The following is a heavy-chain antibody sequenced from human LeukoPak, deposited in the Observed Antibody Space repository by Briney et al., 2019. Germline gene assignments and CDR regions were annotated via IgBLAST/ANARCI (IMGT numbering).Heavy chain of an antibody. Sequence: GGSLRLSCAASGFTFSSYPMHWVRQAPGLGLQGVAVISHDGSNKYYEDSVKGRFTISRDNSKNTLYLQMNSLRAEDTAVYYCAKDSPPSTIFGVVTLDYWGQGTLVTVSS. J-gene: IGHJ4*02. CDR3: AKDSPPSTIFGVVTLDY. D-gene: IGHD3-3*01. CDR2: ISHDGSNK. CDR1: GFTFSSYP. V-gene: IGHV3-30-3*01.